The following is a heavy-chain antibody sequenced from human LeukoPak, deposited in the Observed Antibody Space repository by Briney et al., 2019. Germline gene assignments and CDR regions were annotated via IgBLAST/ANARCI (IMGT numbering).Heavy chain of an antibody. D-gene: IGHD6-19*01. V-gene: IGHV3-11*05. CDR2: ISGTRSHT. CDR1: GFTFSDYY. J-gene: IGHJ3*02. Sequence: GGSLRLSCAASGFTFSDYYMSWIRQAPGKGLESVAYISGTRSHTNYADSVKGRFTISRDSAKNSLDLQMSSLRAEDTAIYYCAREGLAVADDAFDIWGQGTMVTVFS. CDR3: AREGLAVADDAFDI.